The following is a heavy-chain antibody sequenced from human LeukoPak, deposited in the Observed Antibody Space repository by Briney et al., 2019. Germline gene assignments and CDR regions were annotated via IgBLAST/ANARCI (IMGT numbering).Heavy chain of an antibody. CDR2: IFHSGSS. CDR3: ARAGRGLQQFDL. CDR1: GDAITSYY. Sequence: PSETLSLTCNVSGDAITSYYWSWIRQPPGKGLEWIAYIFHSGSSKNNPSLTSRVSISIDTSKKQLSLRLSSVTAADTAFYYCARAGRGLQQFDLWSRGSLVTVSS. D-gene: IGHD1-1*01. J-gene: IGHJ4*02. V-gene: IGHV4-59*01.